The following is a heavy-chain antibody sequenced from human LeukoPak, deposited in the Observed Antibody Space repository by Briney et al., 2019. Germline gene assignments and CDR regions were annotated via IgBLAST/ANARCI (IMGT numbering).Heavy chain of an antibody. J-gene: IGHJ5*02. V-gene: IGHV4-34*01. Sequence: PSETLSLTCAVYGGSFSGYYWSWIRQPPGKGLEWIGEINHSGGTNYNPSLKSRVTISVDTSKNQFSLKLSSVTAADTAVYYCARERTVSGGSYTWGQGTLVTVSS. D-gene: IGHD2-15*01. CDR3: ARERTVSGGSYT. CDR1: GGSFSGYY. CDR2: INHSGGT.